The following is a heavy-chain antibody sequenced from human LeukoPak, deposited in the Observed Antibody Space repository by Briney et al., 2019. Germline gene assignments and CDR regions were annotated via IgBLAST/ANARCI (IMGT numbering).Heavy chain of an antibody. CDR1: GGSISSGDYY. D-gene: IGHD2-2*01. J-gene: IGHJ5*02. Sequence: PSETLSLTCTVSGGSISSGDYYWSWIRQPPGKGLEWIAYIHYSGITSYNTSLKSRVTISVDTSKNQLSLKLNSVTAADTAVYYCARNAARDCTSTACWPRWFDPWGQGTLVTVSS. CDR3: ARNAARDCTSTACWPRWFDP. CDR2: IHYSGIT. V-gene: IGHV4-30-4*01.